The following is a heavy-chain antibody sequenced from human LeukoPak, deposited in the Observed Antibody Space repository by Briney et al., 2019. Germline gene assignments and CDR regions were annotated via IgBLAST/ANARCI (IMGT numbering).Heavy chain of an antibody. D-gene: IGHD5-24*01. CDR1: GFTFSNHW. J-gene: IGHJ5*02. CDR3: ARASDPWLQLT. V-gene: IGHV3-7*05. Sequence: GGSLRLSCAASGFTFSNHWMIWVRQAPGKGLEWVTNIKQDGSEKRYADSVRGRFTVSRDNAQTSLYLQMSSLRAEDTAVYYCARASDPWLQLTWGQGTLVTVSS. CDR2: IKQDGSEK.